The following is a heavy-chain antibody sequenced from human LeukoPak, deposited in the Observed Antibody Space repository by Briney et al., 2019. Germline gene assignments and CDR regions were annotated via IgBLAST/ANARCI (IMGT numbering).Heavy chain of an antibody. V-gene: IGHV2-5*01. CDR2: IYWNDNK. Sequence: SGPTLVNPTQTLTLTCTFSGFSLATSRVGVGWIRQPPGKALEWLALIYWNDNKRYSPSLSSRLTVTKDTSKTQVFLTMTKMDPVDTATYYCAHGYGDYDPYFDYWGQGTLVTVSS. CDR3: AHGYGDYDPYFDY. D-gene: IGHD4-17*01. CDR1: GFSLATSRVG. J-gene: IGHJ4*02.